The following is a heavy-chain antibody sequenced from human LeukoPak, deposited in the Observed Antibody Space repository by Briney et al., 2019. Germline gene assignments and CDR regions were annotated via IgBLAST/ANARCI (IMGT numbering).Heavy chain of an antibody. CDR2: INHSGST. J-gene: IGHJ4*02. CDR1: GGSFSGYY. V-gene: IGHV4-34*01. Sequence: SETLSLTCAVYGGSFSGYYWSWIRQPPGKGLEWIGEINHSGSTNYNPSHKSRVTISVDTSKNQFSLKLSSVTAADTAVYYCARGRVLEPYDYWGQGTLVTVSS. CDR3: ARGRVLEPYDY. D-gene: IGHD1-1*01.